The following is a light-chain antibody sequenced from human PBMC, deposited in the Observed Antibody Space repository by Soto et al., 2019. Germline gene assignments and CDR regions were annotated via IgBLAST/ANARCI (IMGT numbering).Light chain of an antibody. J-gene: IGKJ4*01. CDR1: QSISSW. Sequence: DIQMTQSPSTLSASVGDRVTITCRASQSISSWLAWYQQKPGKAPKLLIYDASSLESGVPSRFSGSGSGTEFTITISSLQPDDFATYYCQQYNSYSLLTFGGGTKVEIK. V-gene: IGKV1-5*01. CDR2: DAS. CDR3: QQYNSYSLLT.